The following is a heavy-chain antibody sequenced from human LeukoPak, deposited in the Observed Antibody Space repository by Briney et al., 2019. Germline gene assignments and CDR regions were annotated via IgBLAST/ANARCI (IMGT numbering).Heavy chain of an antibody. J-gene: IGHJ4*02. CDR1: GFAFSAYE. CDR3: TTLGYHLDS. D-gene: IGHD3-22*01. CDR2: IAGSDTRT. V-gene: IGHV3-48*03. Sequence: PGGSLRLSCLASGFAFSAYEMNWVRQAPGKGLEWVSYIAGSDTRTYYADSVKGRFTIFRDNAKNSLYLQMNSLRAEDTALYYCTTLGYHLDSWGQGTLVTVSS.